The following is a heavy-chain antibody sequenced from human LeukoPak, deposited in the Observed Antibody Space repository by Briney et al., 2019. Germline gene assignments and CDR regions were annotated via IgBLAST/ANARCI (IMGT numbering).Heavy chain of an antibody. CDR1: GYTFTAYY. D-gene: IGHD5-18*01. V-gene: IGHV1-2*06. CDR3: ATSSEGGYSYGSDIDY. Sequence: GALVKVSCKASGYTFTAYYMYWVRQAPGQGLECMGRINPNSGGTNYAQKFQGRVTMTRDTSISTAYMELSRLRSDDTAVYYCATSSEGGYSYGSDIDYWGQGTLVTVSS. J-gene: IGHJ4*02. CDR2: INPNSGGT.